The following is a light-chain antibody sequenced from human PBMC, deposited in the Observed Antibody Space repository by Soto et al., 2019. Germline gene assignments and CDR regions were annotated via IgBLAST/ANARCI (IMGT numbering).Light chain of an antibody. V-gene: IGKV2-24*01. CDR3: MQATQPYT. J-gene: IGKJ2*01. CDR2: MIS. CDR1: QSLVHSDGNSY. Sequence: DFVMTQTPLSSPVTLGQPASISCRSSQSLVHSDGNSYLSWLHQRPGQPPRLLIYMISNRFSGVPDRFSGSGARTDFTLKISSVEPEDVGVYYCMQATQPYTFGQGTKLEIK.